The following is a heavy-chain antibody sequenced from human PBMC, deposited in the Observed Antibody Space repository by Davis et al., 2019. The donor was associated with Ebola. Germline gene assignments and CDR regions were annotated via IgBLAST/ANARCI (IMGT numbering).Heavy chain of an antibody. CDR2: IYYSGST. Sequence: PSETLSLTCTVSGGSISSGGYYWSWIRQHPGKGLEWIGYIYYSGSTYYNPSLKSRVTISVDRSKNQFSLKLSSVTAADTAVYYCASSSITMIGGGDYFQHWGQGTLVTVSS. CDR3: ASSSITMIGGGDYFQH. D-gene: IGHD3-22*01. CDR1: GGSISSGGYY. V-gene: IGHV4-31*03. J-gene: IGHJ1*01.